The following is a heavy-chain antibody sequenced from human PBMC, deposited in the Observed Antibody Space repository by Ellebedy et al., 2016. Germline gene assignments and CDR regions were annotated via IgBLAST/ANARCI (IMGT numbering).Heavy chain of an antibody. V-gene: IGHV4-4*02. CDR1: GGSISSSNW. J-gene: IGHJ6*02. CDR3: ARGRGGGITMITAMDV. CDR2: IYHSGST. D-gene: IGHD3-22*01. Sequence: GSLRLXXAVSGGSISSSNWWSWVRPPPGKGLEWIGEIYHSGSTNYNPSLKSRVTISVDKSKNQFSLKLSSVTAADTAVYYCARGRGGGITMITAMDVWGQGTTVTVSS.